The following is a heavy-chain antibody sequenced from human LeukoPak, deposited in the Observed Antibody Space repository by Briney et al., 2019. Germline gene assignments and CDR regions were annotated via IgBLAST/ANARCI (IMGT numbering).Heavy chain of an antibody. CDR1: GDSFNKFG. V-gene: IGHV1-18*01. CDR2: ISANNGNT. J-gene: IGHJ4*02. CDR3: VRVGSAYGDPLEFAV. D-gene: IGHD4-17*01. Sequence: ASVKVSCKASGDSFNKFGISWVRQAPGQGLEWMGWISANNGNTDSEQKFQDRVTMTTDNSMRTAYLELRSLRSDDTAVYFCVRVGSAYGDPLEFAVWGQGSLVIASS.